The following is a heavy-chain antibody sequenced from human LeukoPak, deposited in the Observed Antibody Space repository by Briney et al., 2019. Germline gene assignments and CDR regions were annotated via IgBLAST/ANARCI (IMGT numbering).Heavy chain of an antibody. J-gene: IGHJ1*01. CDR2: GSST. V-gene: IGHV3-23*01. D-gene: IGHD2-2*01. CDR3: AKAGSIVVVPAASPEFQH. Sequence: GSSTYYADSVKGRFTISRDNSKNTLYLQMNSLRAEDTAVYYCAKAGSIVVVPAASPEFQHWGQGTLVTVSS.